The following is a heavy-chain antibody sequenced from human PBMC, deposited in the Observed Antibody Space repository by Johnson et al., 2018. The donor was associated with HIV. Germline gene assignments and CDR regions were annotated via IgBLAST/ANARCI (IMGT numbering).Heavy chain of an antibody. CDR2: INWNAGST. J-gene: IGHJ3*02. D-gene: IGHD3-10*01. Sequence: VQLVESGGGLVQPGGSLRLSCAASGFTFSSYWMAWVRQAPGKGLEWVSGINWNAGSTGYADSVKGRFTISRDNAKNSLYLQMNSLRAEDTALYYCARDFVAFGECTAFDIWGQGTMVAVSS. CDR1: GFTFSSYW. V-gene: IGHV3-20*04. CDR3: ARDFVAFGECTAFDI.